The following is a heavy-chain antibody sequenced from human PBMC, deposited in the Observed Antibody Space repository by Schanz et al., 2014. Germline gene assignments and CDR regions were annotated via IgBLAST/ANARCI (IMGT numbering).Heavy chain of an antibody. Sequence: EVQLVESGGGLVQPRGSLRLSCAASEFSFSSFGMNWVRQAPGKGLEWVSYISSSSSTIYYADSVKGRFTISRDNAKNSLYLQMNSLSAEDTAVYFCARPFLGYYGDLAYWGLGTLLTVSS. CDR1: EFSFSSFG. J-gene: IGHJ4*02. V-gene: IGHV3-48*01. D-gene: IGHD4-17*01. CDR2: ISSSSSTI. CDR3: ARPFLGYYGDLAY.